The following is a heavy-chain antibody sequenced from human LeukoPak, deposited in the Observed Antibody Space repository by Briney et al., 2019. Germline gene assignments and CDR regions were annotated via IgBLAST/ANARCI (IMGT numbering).Heavy chain of an antibody. CDR1: GFTFSSYS. D-gene: IGHD3-10*01. CDR3: AIHYLNWFDP. CDR2: IKQDGSEK. J-gene: IGHJ5*02. V-gene: IGHV3-7*01. Sequence: GGSLRLSCAASGFTFSSYSMNWVRQAPGKGLEWVANIKQDGSEKYYVDSVKGRFTISRDNAKNSLYLQMNSLRAEDTAVYYCAIHYLNWFDPWGQGTLVTVSS.